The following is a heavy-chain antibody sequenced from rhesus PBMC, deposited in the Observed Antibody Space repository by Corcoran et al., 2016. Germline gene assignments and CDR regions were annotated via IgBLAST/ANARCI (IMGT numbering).Heavy chain of an antibody. CDR3: ARVGYSYSYFDY. Sequence: QVQLQESGPGLVKPSETLSLTCAVSGYSISSGYGWGWICQPPGRGLKWIGQIYGCIGSTYYTHTLKSRVTVSKATSKNRFSLKLGSVTAADTAVYYCARVGYSYSYFDYWGQGVLVTVSS. CDR2: IYGCIGST. D-gene: IGHD5-12*01. J-gene: IGHJ4*01. V-gene: IGHV4-127*01. CDR1: GYSISSGYG.